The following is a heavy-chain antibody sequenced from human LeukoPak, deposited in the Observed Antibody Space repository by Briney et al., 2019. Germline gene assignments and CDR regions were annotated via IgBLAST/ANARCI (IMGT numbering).Heavy chain of an antibody. V-gene: IGHV3-33*01. D-gene: IGHD3-22*01. CDR1: GFTFSSYG. J-gene: IGHJ4*02. Sequence: GGSLRLSCAASGFTFSSYGMHWVRQAPGKGLEGVAVIWYDGSNKYYADSVKGRFTISRDNSKNTLYLQMNSLRAEDTAVYYCARFYGNLYDSSGYSGYWGQGTLVTVSS. CDR3: ARFYGNLYDSSGYSGY. CDR2: IWYDGSNK.